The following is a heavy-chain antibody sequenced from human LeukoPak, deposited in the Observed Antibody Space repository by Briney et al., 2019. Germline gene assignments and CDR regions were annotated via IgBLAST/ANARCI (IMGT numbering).Heavy chain of an antibody. CDR1: GASISNSNW. D-gene: IGHD1-20*01. J-gene: IGHJ4*02. CDR3: ASRAPRDNFNRYLPIDY. V-gene: IGHV4-4*02. Sequence: PSETLSLTCAVAGASISNSNWWTWVRQPPGKGLEWIGEIYHSGSTNYKPSLKSRATISVDKSKNQFSPKLSSVTAADTAVYYCASRAPRDNFNRYLPIDYWGQGTLVTVSS. CDR2: IYHSGST.